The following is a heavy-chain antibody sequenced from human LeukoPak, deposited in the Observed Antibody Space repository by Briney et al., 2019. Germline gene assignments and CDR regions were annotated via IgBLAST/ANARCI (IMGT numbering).Heavy chain of an antibody. CDR1: GLTVIAQY. V-gene: IGHV3-53*01. J-gene: IGHJ4*02. CDR2: IYSGDKT. Sequence: GGSLRLSREVSGLTVIAQYMTWVRQAPGRGLESVSLIYSGDKTYYANSVKGRFIISRDPSKNAVYLQMNNVRAEDTAVYYCARALASGYYSYFDDWGQGTLVTVSS. CDR3: ARALASGYYSYFDD. D-gene: IGHD3-3*01.